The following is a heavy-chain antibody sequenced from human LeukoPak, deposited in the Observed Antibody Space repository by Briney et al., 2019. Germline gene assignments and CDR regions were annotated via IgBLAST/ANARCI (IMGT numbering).Heavy chain of an antibody. J-gene: IGHJ4*02. CDR3: ASVVYSSSWYFDY. CDR1: GGSISSYY. D-gene: IGHD6-13*01. V-gene: IGHV4-59*12. Sequence: SETLSLTCTVSGGSISSYYWSWIRQPPGKGLEWIGYIYYSGSTNYNPSLKSRVTISVDTSKNQFSLKLSSVTAADTAVYYCASVVYSSSWYFDYWGQGTLVTVSS. CDR2: IYYSGST.